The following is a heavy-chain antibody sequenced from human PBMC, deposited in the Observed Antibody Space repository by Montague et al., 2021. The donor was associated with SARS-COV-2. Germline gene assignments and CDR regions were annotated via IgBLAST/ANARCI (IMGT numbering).Heavy chain of an antibody. CDR1: GFSFSRYG. Sequence: SLRLSCAASGFSFSRYGMNWVSQAPGKGLEWVALIWNDGSDKYYADSVKGRFTISRDNSKNMLFLHMNSLRAEDTATYYCAKDGQRQLLSFFDAWGQGALITVSS. J-gene: IGHJ4*02. D-gene: IGHD3-16*02. CDR2: IWNDGSDK. V-gene: IGHV3-33*06. CDR3: AKDGQRQLLSFFDA.